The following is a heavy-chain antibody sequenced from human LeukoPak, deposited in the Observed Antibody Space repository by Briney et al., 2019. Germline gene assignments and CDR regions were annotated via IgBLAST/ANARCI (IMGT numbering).Heavy chain of an antibody. V-gene: IGHV4-61*02. D-gene: IGHD6-6*01. J-gene: IGHJ5*02. CDR3: ARDSSSFWDNWFDP. Sequence: SQTLSLTCTVSGGSISSDSYFWTWIRQPAGKGLEWIGRIYITGSTNYNPSLRGRVTMSVDTSKNQFSLRLSSVTAADTAVYYCARDSSSFWDNWFDPWGQGTLVTVSS. CDR1: GGSISSDSYF. CDR2: IYITGST.